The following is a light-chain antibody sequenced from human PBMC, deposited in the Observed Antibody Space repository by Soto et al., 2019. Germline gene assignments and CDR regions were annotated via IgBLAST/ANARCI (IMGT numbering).Light chain of an antibody. CDR1: QTISTW. V-gene: IGKV1-5*03. CDR2: KAS. CDR3: QHYNSYPYT. Sequence: DIQMTQSPSTLSASVGDRVTITCRASQTISTWLAWYQQRPGKAPNLLIYKASSLESGVSSRFSGSGSGTEFTLTISNLQPDDFVTYYCQHYNSYPYTFGQGTKLEIK. J-gene: IGKJ2*01.